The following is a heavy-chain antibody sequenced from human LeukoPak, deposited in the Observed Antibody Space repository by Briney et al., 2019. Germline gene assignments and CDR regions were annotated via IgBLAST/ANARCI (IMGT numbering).Heavy chain of an antibody. J-gene: IGHJ3*02. CDR3: ARGPIVGAI. CDR1: GGSFSGYY. D-gene: IGHD1-26*01. V-gene: IGHV4-34*01. Sequence: SETLSLTCAVYGGSFSGYYWSWIRQPPGKGLEWIGEINHTGDTNYNPSLKGRVTISVDTSKNQFSLKLSSVTAADTAVYYCARGPIVGAIWGQGTMVTVSS. CDR2: INHTGDT.